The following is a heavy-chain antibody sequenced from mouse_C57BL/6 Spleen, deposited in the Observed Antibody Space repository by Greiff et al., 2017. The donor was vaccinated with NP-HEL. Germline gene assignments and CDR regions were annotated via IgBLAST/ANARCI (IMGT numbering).Heavy chain of an antibody. CDR1: GFTFSSYT. J-gene: IGHJ4*01. V-gene: IGHV5-9*01. D-gene: IGHD2-3*01. CDR3: ARQNDGYSYAMDY. Sequence: EVKVEESGGGLVKPGGSLKLSCAASGFTFSSYTMSWVRQTPEKRLEWVATISGGGGNTYYPDSVKGRFTISRDNAKNTLYLQMSSLRSEDTALYYCARQNDGYSYAMDYWGQGTSVTVSS. CDR2: ISGGGGNT.